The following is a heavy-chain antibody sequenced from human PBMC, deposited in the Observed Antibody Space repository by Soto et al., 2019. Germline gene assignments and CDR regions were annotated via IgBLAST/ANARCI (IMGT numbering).Heavy chain of an antibody. V-gene: IGHV5-10-1*01. D-gene: IGHD3-3*01. CDR3: EPHRPDSCDRAYDY. CDR2: IDPSDSYT. Sequence: GESLKISCQGSGYTFTTYWITWVRQMPGRGLEWMGRIDPSDSYTNYSPSFQGHVTISADKSTNTAYLEWRSLKASDSAIYYCEPHRPDSCDRAYDYWGHVTLVTVSS. CDR1: GYTFTTYW. J-gene: IGHJ4*01.